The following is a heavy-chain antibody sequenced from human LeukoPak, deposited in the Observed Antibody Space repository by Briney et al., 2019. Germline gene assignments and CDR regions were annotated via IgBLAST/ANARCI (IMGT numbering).Heavy chain of an antibody. Sequence: SETLSLTCTVSGGSNSSGDYYWSWIRQPPGKGLEWIGYIYYSGSTYYNPSLKSRVTISVDTSKNQFSLKLSSVTAADTAVYYCATHVLRYFDWLFPKRAFDIWGQGTMVTVSS. CDR2: IYYSGST. D-gene: IGHD3-9*01. CDR3: ATHVLRYFDWLFPKRAFDI. CDR1: GGSNSSGDYY. J-gene: IGHJ3*02. V-gene: IGHV4-30-4*01.